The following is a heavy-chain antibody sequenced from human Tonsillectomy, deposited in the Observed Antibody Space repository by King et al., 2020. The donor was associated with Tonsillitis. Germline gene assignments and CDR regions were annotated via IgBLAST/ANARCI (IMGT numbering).Heavy chain of an antibody. J-gene: IGHJ6*02. Sequence: VQLVQSGAEVKQPGTSVNVSCKASGYTFTRYYMHWVRQAPGQGLEWMGIINPSGGSTTYAQKFQGRVTMTRDTSTSTVYMELSSLRSEDTAAYYCARDPLVVVGANRTQFSVHYYYYGMDVWGQGTTVSVS. CDR1: GYTFTRYY. D-gene: IGHD2-15*01. CDR3: ARDPLVVVGANRTQFSVHYYYYGMDV. CDR2: INPSGGST. V-gene: IGHV1-46*03.